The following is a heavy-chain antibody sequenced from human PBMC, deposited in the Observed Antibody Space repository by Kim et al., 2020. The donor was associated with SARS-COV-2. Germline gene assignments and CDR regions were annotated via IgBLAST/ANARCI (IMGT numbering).Heavy chain of an antibody. CDR2: ISYDGKIQ. J-gene: IGHJ4*02. V-gene: IGHV3-30*04. CDR1: GFTFNTYP. Sequence: GGSLRLSCAASGFTFNTYPFHWVRQSPGKGLEWVAVISYDGKIQKYADSVKGRFTISRDDSRNTLYLQMNSLRAEDTALYYCSGEKFRGHPDYFDFWGQG. D-gene: IGHD2-21*01. CDR3: SGEKFRGHPDYFDF.